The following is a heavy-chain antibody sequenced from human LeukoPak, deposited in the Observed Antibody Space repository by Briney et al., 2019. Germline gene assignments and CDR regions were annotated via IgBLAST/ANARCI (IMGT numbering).Heavy chain of an antibody. Sequence: GGSLRLSCAASGFTFSSYGMHWVRQAPGKGLEWVAVISYDGSNKYYADSVKGRFTISRDNSKNTLYLQMNSLRAEDTAVYYCAKVPEIPSYTYFDYWGQGTLVTVSS. J-gene: IGHJ4*02. CDR1: GFTFSSYG. CDR2: ISYDGSNK. D-gene: IGHD1-14*01. V-gene: IGHV3-30*18. CDR3: AKVPEIPSYTYFDY.